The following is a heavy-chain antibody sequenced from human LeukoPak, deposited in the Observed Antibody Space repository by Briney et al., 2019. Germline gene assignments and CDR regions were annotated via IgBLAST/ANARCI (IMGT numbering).Heavy chain of an antibody. CDR2: IIPIFGTA. CDR1: GGTFSSYA. D-gene: IGHD2-2*01. J-gene: IGHJ6*04. CDR3: ARGKDIVVVPAAMPASYYYYGMDV. Sequence: SVKVSCKASGGTFSSYAISWVRQAPGQGLEWMGGIIPIFGTANYAQKFQGRVTITADESTSTAYMELSGLRSEDTAVYYCARGKDIVVVPAAMPASYYYYGMDVWGKGTTVTVSS. V-gene: IGHV1-69*01.